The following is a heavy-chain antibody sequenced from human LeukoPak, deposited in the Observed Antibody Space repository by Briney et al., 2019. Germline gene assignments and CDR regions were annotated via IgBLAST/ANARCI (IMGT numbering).Heavy chain of an antibody. CDR1: GYTFPSYD. J-gene: IGHJ6*02. Sequence: SVKVSCKASGYTFPSYDINWVRQATGQGLEWMGWMNPNSGNTGYAQKFQGRVTMTRNTSISTAYMELSSLRSEDTAVYYCARGRGGYDYVYYYGMDVWGQGTTVTVSS. CDR2: MNPNSGNT. V-gene: IGHV1-8*01. D-gene: IGHD5-12*01. CDR3: ARGRGGYDYVYYYGMDV.